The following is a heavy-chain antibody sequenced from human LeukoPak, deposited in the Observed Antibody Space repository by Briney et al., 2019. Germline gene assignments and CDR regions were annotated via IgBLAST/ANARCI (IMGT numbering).Heavy chain of an antibody. V-gene: IGHV1-2*02. J-gene: IGHJ4*02. CDR1: GYTFTGYY. CDR2: INPNSGGT. CDR3: ARTPREYQLPSDY. Sequence: EASVKVSCKASGYTFTGYYIDWVRQAPGQGLEWMGWINPNSGGTNYAQKFQGRVTMTRDTSITTAYMDLSRLISDDTAVYYCARTPREYQLPSDYWGQGTLVTVSS. D-gene: IGHD2-2*01.